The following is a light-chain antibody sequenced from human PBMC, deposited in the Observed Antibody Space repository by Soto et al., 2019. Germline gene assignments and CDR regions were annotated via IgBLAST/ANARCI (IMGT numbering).Light chain of an antibody. J-gene: IGKJ1*01. Sequence: EIVMTKSPSTLSVSQGERATLSCRASQSVSSNLAWYQQKPGQAPRLLIYGASTRATGIPARFSGSGSGTGFTLTISSLQPDDLATYYCQQDNNYFWAFGQGTKVDI. V-gene: IGKV3-15*01. CDR1: QSVSSN. CDR2: GAS. CDR3: QQDNNYFWA.